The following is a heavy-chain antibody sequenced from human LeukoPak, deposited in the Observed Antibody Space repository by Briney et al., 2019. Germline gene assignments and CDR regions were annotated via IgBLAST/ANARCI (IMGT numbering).Heavy chain of an antibody. CDR1: GFTFSNYG. Sequence: GGSLRLSCAASGFTFSNYGIHWVRQAPGKGLEWVAVIWYDGNNKYYADSVKGRFSISRDNSKNTLYLQMNSLRAGDTAVYYCARKRGFGNYYYYGMDVWGQGTTVTVSS. J-gene: IGHJ6*02. V-gene: IGHV3-33*01. D-gene: IGHD3-10*01. CDR3: ARKRGFGNYYYYGMDV. CDR2: IWYDGNNK.